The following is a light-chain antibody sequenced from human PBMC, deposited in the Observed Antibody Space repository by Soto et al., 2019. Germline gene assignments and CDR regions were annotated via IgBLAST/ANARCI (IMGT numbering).Light chain of an antibody. V-gene: IGKV3-20*01. J-gene: IGKJ1*01. CDR1: QSVSSNF. CDR3: QQSGSSPPT. Sequence: IVWTQSPGTLSLSAGESPALSCMSSQSVSSNFLAWYQQKPGQAPRLVIYAASNRATGIPDRFSGSGSGTEFTPTISRLEPEDFEVYYCQQSGSSPPTFGQGTKVDTK. CDR2: AAS.